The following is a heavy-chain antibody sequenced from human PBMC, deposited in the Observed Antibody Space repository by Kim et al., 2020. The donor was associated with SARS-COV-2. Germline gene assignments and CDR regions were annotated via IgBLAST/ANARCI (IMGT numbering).Heavy chain of an antibody. D-gene: IGHD6-13*01. J-gene: IGHJ6*02. Sequence: GESLKISCKGSGYSFTSYWISWVRQMPGKGLEWMGRIDPSDSYTNYSPSFQGHVTISADKSISTAYLQWSSLKASDTAMYYCASLVRPPPYYYYGMDVCGQGTTVTVSS. CDR2: IDPSDSYT. V-gene: IGHV5-10-1*01. CDR3: ASLVRPPPYYYYGMDV. CDR1: GYSFTSYW.